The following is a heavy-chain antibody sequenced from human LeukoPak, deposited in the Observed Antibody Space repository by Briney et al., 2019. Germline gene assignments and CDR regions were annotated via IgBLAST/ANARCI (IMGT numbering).Heavy chain of an antibody. V-gene: IGHV1-8*03. CDR3: ARAPVLRPRYYYYYMDV. J-gene: IGHJ6*03. D-gene: IGHD3-3*01. CDR1: GYTFTSYD. Sequence: ASVKVSCKASGYTFTSYDINWVRQATGQGLEWMGWMNPNSGNTGYAQKFQGRATITRNTSISTAYMELSSPRSEDTAVYYCARAPVLRPRYYYYYMDVWGKGTTVTVSS. CDR2: MNPNSGNT.